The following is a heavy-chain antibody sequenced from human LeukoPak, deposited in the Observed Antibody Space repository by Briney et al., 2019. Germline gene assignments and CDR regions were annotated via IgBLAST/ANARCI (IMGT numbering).Heavy chain of an antibody. J-gene: IGHJ4*02. CDR3: ARSSGWWSLDY. V-gene: IGHV3-23*01. D-gene: IGHD6-19*01. Sequence: GGSLSLSCAASGFTFSTASLHWVRQAPGGGLEWVSAFDTGFGTYYPNSLKGRFTISRDNSKNTLFLQMNSLRAEDTAVYYCARSSGWWSLDYWGQGTLVTVSS. CDR2: FDTGFGT. CDR1: GFTFSTAS.